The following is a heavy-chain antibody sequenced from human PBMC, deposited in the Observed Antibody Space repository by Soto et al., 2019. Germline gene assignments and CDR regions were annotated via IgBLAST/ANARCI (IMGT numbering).Heavy chain of an antibody. Sequence: TLSLPCTVSGGSISSGGYYWSGIRQHPGKGLEWIGYIYYSGSTYYNPSLKSRVTISVDTSKNQFSLKLSSVTAADTAVYYCARALDDPAMATPTTGAFDIWGQRTMVTVSS. CDR2: IYYSGST. J-gene: IGHJ3*02. V-gene: IGHV4-31*03. D-gene: IGHD5-18*01. CDR1: GGSISSGGYY. CDR3: ARALDDPAMATPTTGAFDI.